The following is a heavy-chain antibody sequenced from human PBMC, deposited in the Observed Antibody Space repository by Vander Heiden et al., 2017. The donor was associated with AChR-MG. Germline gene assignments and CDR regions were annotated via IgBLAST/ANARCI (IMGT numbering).Heavy chain of an antibody. J-gene: IGHJ6*02. CDR3: ARGGKYCSSTSYVNAFCFYYYYGMDV. CDR2: MNPNSGNT. CDR1: GYTFPSYD. D-gene: IGHD2-2*01. Sequence: QVQLVQSGAEVKKPGASVKVSCKASGYTFPSYDINWVRQATGQGLEWMGWMNPNSGNTGYAQKFQGRVTMTRNTSISTAYMELSSLRSEDTAVYYCARGGKYCSSTSYVNAFCFYYYYGMDVWGQGTTVTVSS. V-gene: IGHV1-8*01.